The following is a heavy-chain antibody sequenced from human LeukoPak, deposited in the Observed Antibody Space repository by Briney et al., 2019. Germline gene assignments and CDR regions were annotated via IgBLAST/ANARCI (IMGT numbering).Heavy chain of an antibody. D-gene: IGHD3-10*01. CDR2: ISSSGTTI. CDR3: ARDRGFGESLYYYYGMDV. J-gene: IGHJ6*02. V-gene: IGHV3-48*03. Sequence: GGSLRLSCVASEFTFSNYEMNWVRQAPGKGLEWVSYISSSGTTIYYADSVKGRVTISRDNAKNSLYLQMNSLRADDTAVYYCARDRGFGESLYYYYGMDVWGQGTTVTVSS. CDR1: EFTFSNYE.